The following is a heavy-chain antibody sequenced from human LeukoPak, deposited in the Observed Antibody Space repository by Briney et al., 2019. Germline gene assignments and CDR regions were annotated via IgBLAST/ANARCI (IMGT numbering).Heavy chain of an antibody. J-gene: IGHJ4*02. CDR3: AKRYCSGGSCSPQFDY. CDR2: ISGSGGST. Sequence: GGSLRLSCAASGFTFSSYAMSWVPQAPGKGLEWVSAISGSGGSTYYADSVKGRFTISRDNSKNTLYLQMNSLRAEDTAVYYCAKRYCSGGSCSPQFDYWGQGTLVTVSS. D-gene: IGHD2-15*01. CDR1: GFTFSSYA. V-gene: IGHV3-23*01.